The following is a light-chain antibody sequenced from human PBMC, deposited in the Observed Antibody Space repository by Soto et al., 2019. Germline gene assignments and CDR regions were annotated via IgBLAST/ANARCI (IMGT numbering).Light chain of an antibody. V-gene: IGKV3-11*01. CDR3: QHRSNWPLT. Sequence: EIVLTQSPATLSVSPGERATLSCRASQRVGKYVAWYQHKSGQPPRLLVYDASARAAGVPARFSGSGSGTDFTLTISSLEPEDFAIYYCQHRSNWPLTFGGGTKVDIK. J-gene: IGKJ4*01. CDR2: DAS. CDR1: QRVGKY.